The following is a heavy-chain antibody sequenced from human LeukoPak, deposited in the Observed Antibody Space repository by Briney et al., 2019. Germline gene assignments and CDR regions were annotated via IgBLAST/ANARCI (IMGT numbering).Heavy chain of an antibody. CDR1: GFTFSDYY. D-gene: IGHD6-13*01. J-gene: IGHJ4*02. CDR2: ISSSGSTI. V-gene: IGHV3-11*04. Sequence: PGGSLRLSCAASGFTFSDYYMSWVRQAPGKGLEWGSYISSSGSTIYYADSVQGRFTISRDNAKNSLYLQMNSLRAEDTAVYYCARVFRAAADFDYWGQGTLVTVSS. CDR3: ARVFRAAADFDY.